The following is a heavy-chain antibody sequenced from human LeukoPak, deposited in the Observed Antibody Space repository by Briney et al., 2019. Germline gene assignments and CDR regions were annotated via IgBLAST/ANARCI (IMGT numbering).Heavy chain of an antibody. V-gene: IGHV3-7*01. CDR1: GFTFTAYA. J-gene: IGHJ4*02. Sequence: GGSLRLSCTASGFTFTAYAMSWFRQTPEKGLEWVANIHDDGIVTHYVDSVKGRFTISRDNARNSVNLQLNSLRVEDTALYYCARGRGWVDHWGQGTLVTVSS. CDR2: IHDDGIVT. CDR3: ARGRGWVDH. D-gene: IGHD3-16*01.